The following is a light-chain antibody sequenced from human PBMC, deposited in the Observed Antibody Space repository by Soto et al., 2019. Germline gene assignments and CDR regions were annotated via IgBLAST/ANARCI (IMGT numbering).Light chain of an antibody. J-gene: IGLJ1*01. CDR3: QSYDSSLSGYV. CDR2: GNS. Sequence: QSVLTQPPSVSGAPGQRVTISCTGRSSNIGAGYDVHWYQQLPGTAPKLLIYGNSNRPSGVPDRFSGSKSGTSASLAITGLQAEDEGDYYCQSYDSSLSGYVFGTGTKVTV. CDR1: SSNIGAGYD. V-gene: IGLV1-40*01.